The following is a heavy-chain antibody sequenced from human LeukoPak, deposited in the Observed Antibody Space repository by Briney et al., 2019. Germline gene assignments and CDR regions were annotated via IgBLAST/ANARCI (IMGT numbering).Heavy chain of an antibody. CDR3: AIAAAAFDY. V-gene: IGHV1-46*01. J-gene: IGHJ4*02. D-gene: IGHD6-13*01. Sequence: ASVKVSCKASGYTFTSYYMHWVRQAPGQGLEWMGIINPSGGSTSFAQKFQGRVTMTRDTSTSTVYMELSSPTSEDTAVYYCAIAAAAFDYWGQGTLVTVSS. CDR2: INPSGGST. CDR1: GYTFTSYY.